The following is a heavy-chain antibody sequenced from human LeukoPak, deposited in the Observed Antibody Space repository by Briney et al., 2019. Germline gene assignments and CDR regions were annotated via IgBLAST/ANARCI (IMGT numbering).Heavy chain of an antibody. CDR3: ARGISTTGHGY. CDR1: GYSISSGYY. CDR2: VFHTGSS. D-gene: IGHD4-11*01. V-gene: IGHV4-38-2*01. Sequence: SETLSLTCAVSGYSISSGYYWGWIRQPPGKGPEWIGSVFHTGSSYYIPSLKSRVTISVDTSKNQFSLEVSSVTAADTAIYYCARGISTTGHGYWGPGTLVTVSS. J-gene: IGHJ4*02.